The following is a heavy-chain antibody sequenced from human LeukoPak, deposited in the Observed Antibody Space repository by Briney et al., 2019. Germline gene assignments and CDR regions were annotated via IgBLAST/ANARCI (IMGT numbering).Heavy chain of an antibody. CDR3: ARAPEGANYMDV. CDR2: ISSNGGST. CDR1: GFTFSSYA. J-gene: IGHJ6*03. V-gene: IGHV3-64*01. Sequence: GGPLRLSRAASGFTFSSYAMHWVRQAPGKGLEYVSAISSNGGSTYYANSVKGRFTISRDNSKNTLYLQMGSLRAEDMAVYYCARAPEGANYMDVWGKGTTVTVSS.